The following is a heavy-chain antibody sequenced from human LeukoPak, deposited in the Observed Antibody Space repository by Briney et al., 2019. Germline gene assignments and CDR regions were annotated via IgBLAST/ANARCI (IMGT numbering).Heavy chain of an antibody. Sequence: GGSLRLSCAASGFTFSSYAMSWVRQAPGKGLEWVSAISGSGGSTYYADSVKGRFTISRDNSKNTLYLQMNSLRAEDTAVYYCARGSGWTYYFDYWGQGTLVTVSS. CDR1: GFTFSSYA. CDR3: ARGSGWTYYFDY. D-gene: IGHD6-19*01. CDR2: ISGSGGST. J-gene: IGHJ4*02. V-gene: IGHV3-23*01.